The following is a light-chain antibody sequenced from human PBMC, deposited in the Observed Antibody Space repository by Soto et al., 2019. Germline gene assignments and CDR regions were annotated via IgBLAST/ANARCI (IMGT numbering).Light chain of an antibody. CDR1: QGVTPAY. J-gene: IGKJ3*01. V-gene: IGKV3-20*01. CDR3: QQYGGSPLFT. CDR2: GGS. Sequence: EIVLTQSPGTLSLFPGERATLSCRASQGVTPAYLAWYQHKPGQAPRLLIYGGSNRATGIPDRFSGSGSGTDFTLTISRLEPEDFAVYSCQQYGGSPLFTFGPGTRVDFK.